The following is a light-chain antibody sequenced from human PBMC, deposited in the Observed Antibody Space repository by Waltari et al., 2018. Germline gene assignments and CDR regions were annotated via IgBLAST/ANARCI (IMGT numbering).Light chain of an antibody. CDR1: QGIRND. CDR2: AAS. CDR3: LQDYNYPPT. J-gene: IGKJ4*01. V-gene: IGKV1-6*01. Sequence: AIEMTQSPSSLSASVGDRVTITCRASQGIRNDLGWYQQKPGTAPKLLLYAASSLQSGVPSRFSGSGSGTDVTLTISSLQPEDFATYYCLQDYNYPPTFGGGTKVEIK.